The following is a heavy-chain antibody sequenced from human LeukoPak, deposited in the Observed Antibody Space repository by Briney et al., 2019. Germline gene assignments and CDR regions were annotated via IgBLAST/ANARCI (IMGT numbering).Heavy chain of an antibody. CDR1: GGTFSSYA. J-gene: IGHJ4*02. Sequence: ASVKVSCKASGGTFSSYAINWVRQATGQGLEWMGWMNPNSGNTGYAQKFQGRVTITRNTSISTAYMELSSLRSEDTAVYYCARGPENYYGSGSYYFDYWGQGTLVTVSS. CDR3: ARGPENYYGSGSYYFDY. D-gene: IGHD3-10*01. CDR2: MNPNSGNT. V-gene: IGHV1-8*03.